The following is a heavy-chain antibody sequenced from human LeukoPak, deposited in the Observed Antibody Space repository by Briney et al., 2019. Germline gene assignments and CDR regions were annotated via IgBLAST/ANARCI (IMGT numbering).Heavy chain of an antibody. V-gene: IGHV1-2*02. J-gene: IGHJ4*02. CDR2: INPNSGGT. Sequence: GASVKVSCKASGYTFTGYYMHWVRQAPGQGLEWMGWINPNSGGTNYAQKFQGRVTMTRDTSISTAYMELSRLRSDDTAVYYCAREVAYDFWSGYYSAYWGQGTLVTVSS. D-gene: IGHD3-3*01. CDR1: GYTFTGYY. CDR3: AREVAYDFWSGYYSAY.